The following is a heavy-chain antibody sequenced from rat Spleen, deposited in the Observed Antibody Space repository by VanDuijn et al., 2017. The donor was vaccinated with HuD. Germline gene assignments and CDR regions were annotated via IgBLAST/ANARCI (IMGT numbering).Heavy chain of an antibody. V-gene: IGHV2-47*01. J-gene: IGHJ4*01. CDR3: TRASYYYSSYIYYYVMDA. CDR2: IWTNGDT. CDR1: NS. D-gene: IGHD1-2*01. Sequence: NSVSWIRQPPGKDLEWMGVIWTNGDTDYNSALKSRLSISRDTSKSQVFLKMNSLQTEDTAIYFCTRASYYYSSYIYYYVMDAWGQGASVTVSS.